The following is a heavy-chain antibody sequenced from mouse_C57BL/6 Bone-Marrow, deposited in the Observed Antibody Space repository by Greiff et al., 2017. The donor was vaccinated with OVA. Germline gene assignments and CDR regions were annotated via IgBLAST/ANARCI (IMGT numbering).Heavy chain of an antibody. V-gene: IGHV1-81*01. D-gene: IGHD2-5*01. CDR3: SSYYSKGLFDY. J-gene: IGHJ2*01. CDR2: IYPRSGNT. CDR1: GYTFTSYG. Sequence: VKVVESGAELARPGASVKLSCKASGYTFTSYGISWVKQRTGQGLEWIGEIYPRSGNTYYNEKFKGKATLTADKSSSTAYMELRSLTSEDSAVYFCSSYYSKGLFDYWGQGTTLTVSS.